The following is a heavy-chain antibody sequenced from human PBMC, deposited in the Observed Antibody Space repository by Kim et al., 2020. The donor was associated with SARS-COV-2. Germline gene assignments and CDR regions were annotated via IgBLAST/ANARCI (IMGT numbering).Heavy chain of an antibody. V-gene: IGHV4-59*01. Sequence: SETLSLTCTVSGGSISSYYWSWIRQPPGKGLEWIGYIYYSGSTNYNPSLKSRVTISVDTSKNQFSLKLSSVTAADTAVYYCARGGYSYGPFDYWGQGTLVTVSS. CDR1: GGSISSYY. D-gene: IGHD5-18*01. J-gene: IGHJ4*02. CDR2: IYYSGST. CDR3: ARGGYSYGPFDY.